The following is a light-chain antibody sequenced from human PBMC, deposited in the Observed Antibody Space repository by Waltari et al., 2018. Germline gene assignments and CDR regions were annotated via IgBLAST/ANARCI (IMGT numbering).Light chain of an antibody. V-gene: IGKV2-28*01. Sequence: DIVMTQSPLSLPVTPGEPASISCRSTQSLLHTSGYNYLDWYLQKPGQPPQLLIYLGSIRASGVPYRFSGSASGTDFTLKISRVEAEDVGVYYCMQALQTSITFGQGTRLEIK. CDR1: QSLLHTSGYNY. J-gene: IGKJ5*01. CDR3: MQALQTSIT. CDR2: LGS.